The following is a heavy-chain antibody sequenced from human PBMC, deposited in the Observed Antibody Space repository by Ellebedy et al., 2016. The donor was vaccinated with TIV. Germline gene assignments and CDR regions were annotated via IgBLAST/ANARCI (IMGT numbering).Heavy chain of an antibody. J-gene: IGHJ3*02. CDR1: GDSVSNNGVA. Sequence: SQTLSLTCAISGDSVSNNGVAWHWIRQSPSRGLEWLGRTYYRSKWYNDYAVSVKSRITINPDTSKNQFSLQLKSLTPEDQALYYCVRGSRGAFDIWGQGTMVTVSS. CDR3: VRGSRGAFDI. V-gene: IGHV6-1*01. CDR2: TYYRSKWYN.